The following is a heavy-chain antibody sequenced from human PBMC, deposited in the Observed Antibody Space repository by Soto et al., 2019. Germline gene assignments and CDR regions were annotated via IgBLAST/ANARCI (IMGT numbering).Heavy chain of an antibody. V-gene: IGHV3-48*02. Sequence: EVQLVESGGGLVQPGGSLRLSCAASGFTFSSYSMNWVRQAPGKGLEWVSYISSSSSTIYYAASVKGRFTISRDNAKNSLYLQMNSLRDEDTAVYYCARGSENWDWYFDLWGRGTLVTVSS. CDR2: ISSSSSTI. CDR1: GFTFSSYS. J-gene: IGHJ2*01. CDR3: ARGSENWDWYFDL. D-gene: IGHD3-16*01.